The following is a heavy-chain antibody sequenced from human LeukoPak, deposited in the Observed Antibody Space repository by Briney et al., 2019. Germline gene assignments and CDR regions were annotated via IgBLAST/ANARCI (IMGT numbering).Heavy chain of an antibody. Sequence: ASVKVSCKASGYTFTSYDINWVRQATGQGLEWMGWMNPNSGNTGYAQKFQGRVTMTRNTSISTAYMELSSLRSEDTAVYYCAREGPVDQHYYYYGMDVWGQGTTVTVSS. CDR3: AREGPVDQHYYYYGMDV. V-gene: IGHV1-8*01. D-gene: IGHD2-21*01. CDR1: GYTFTSYD. CDR2: MNPNSGNT. J-gene: IGHJ6*02.